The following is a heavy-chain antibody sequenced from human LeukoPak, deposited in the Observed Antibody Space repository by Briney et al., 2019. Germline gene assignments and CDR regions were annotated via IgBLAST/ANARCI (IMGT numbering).Heavy chain of an antibody. Sequence: SETLSLTCAVYGGSFSGYYWSWIRQPPGKGLEWIGEINHSGSTNYNPSLKGRVTISVDTSKNQFSLKLSSVTAADTAVYYCARGLRAGGSFWGQGTLVTVSS. CDR3: ARGLRAGGSF. CDR1: GGSFSGYY. CDR2: INHSGST. V-gene: IGHV4-34*01. J-gene: IGHJ4*02. D-gene: IGHD6-19*01.